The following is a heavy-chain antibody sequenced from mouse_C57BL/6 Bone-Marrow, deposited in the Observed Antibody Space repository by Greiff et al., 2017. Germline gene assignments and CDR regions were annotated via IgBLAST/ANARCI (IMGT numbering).Heavy chain of an antibody. D-gene: IGHD1-1*01. V-gene: IGHV1-82*01. CDR2: IYPGDGDT. CDR3: ARSTVRSYYCDY. Sequence: VQLQQSGPELVKPGASVKLSCKASGYAFSSSWMNWVKQRPGKGLEWIGRIYPGDGDTNDNGKFKGKATLTADKSSSTAYMQLSSLTSEDSAVYVCARSTVRSYYCDYWGQGTTLTVSS. CDR1: GYAFSSSW. J-gene: IGHJ2*01.